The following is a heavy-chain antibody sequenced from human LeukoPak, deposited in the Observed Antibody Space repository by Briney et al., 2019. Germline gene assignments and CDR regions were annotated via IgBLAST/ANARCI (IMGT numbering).Heavy chain of an antibody. CDR2: FDPEDGET. V-gene: IGHV1-24*01. CDR3: ATVIVGATTSLPYYFDY. CDR1: GYTLTELS. J-gene: IGHJ4*02. D-gene: IGHD1-26*01. Sequence: ASVKVSFKVSGYTLTELSMHWVRQAPGKGLEWMGGFDPEDGETIYAQKFQGRVTMTEDTSTDTAYMELSSLRSEDTAVYYCATVIVGATTSLPYYFDYWGQGTLVTVSS.